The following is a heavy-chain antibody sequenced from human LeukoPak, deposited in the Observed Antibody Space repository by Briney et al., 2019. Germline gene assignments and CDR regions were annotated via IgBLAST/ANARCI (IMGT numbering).Heavy chain of an antibody. CDR3: ATDSNGVEV. D-gene: IGHD2-2*01. CDR1: GFTFSSYS. V-gene: IGHV3-48*01. CDR2: ISIIRSTI. J-gene: IGHJ6*04. Sequence: PGGSLRLSCAASGFTFSSYSMNWVRDGPGKGLGRVSYISIIRSTIYYTDSVKSRLTISRDKAKTSLYLQVNSMTAEDTAVYFCATDSNGVEVWGKETTVTVSS.